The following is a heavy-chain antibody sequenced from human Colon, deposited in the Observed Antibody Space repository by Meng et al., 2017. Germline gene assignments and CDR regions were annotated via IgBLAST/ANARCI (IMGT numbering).Heavy chain of an antibody. CDR3: VRENWKRAVDY. D-gene: IGHD1-1*01. CDR1: GGSISSGDYY. V-gene: IGHV4-30-4*01. CDR2: IYYSGST. J-gene: IGHJ4*02. Sequence: QVQLLESGPGLVKPSQTLSLTCTVSGGSISSGDYYWSWIRQPPGKGLEWIGYIYYSGSTYYNPSLKSRLTISVDASQKQFSLRLTSVTAADTAVYYCVRENWKRAVDYSGQGTLVTVSS.